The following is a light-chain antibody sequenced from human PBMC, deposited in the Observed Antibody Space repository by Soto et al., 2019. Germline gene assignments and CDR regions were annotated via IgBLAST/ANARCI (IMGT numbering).Light chain of an antibody. CDR1: RPSIGSNH. Sequence: QSVLPKPPSASGTPGQRVTIFCSGSRPSIGSNHVYWYQQLPGMAPKPLISTNDQRPSGVPDRFSASKSGTSASLAISGLRFEDGADYYCAALHDSLSGVIFGGGTKVAVL. CDR3: AALHDSLSGVI. V-gene: IGLV1-47*02. CDR2: TND. J-gene: IGLJ2*01.